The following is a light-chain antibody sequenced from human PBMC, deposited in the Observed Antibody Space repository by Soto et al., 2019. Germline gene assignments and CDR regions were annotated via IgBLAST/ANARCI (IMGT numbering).Light chain of an antibody. V-gene: IGLV1-47*01. Sequence: QSVLTQPPSASGTPGQRVTISCSGGSYNVGKNLVYWYQQRPGTAPKLIIFKNNQRPSGVPDRFSGSNSGSSASLAISGLRSEDEADYFCAAWDDSLSARVFGGGTKVTVL. CDR2: KNN. J-gene: IGLJ3*02. CDR1: SYNVGKNL. CDR3: AAWDDSLSARV.